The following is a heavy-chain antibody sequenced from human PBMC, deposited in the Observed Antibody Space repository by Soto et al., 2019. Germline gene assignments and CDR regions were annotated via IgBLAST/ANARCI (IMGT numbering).Heavy chain of an antibody. CDR3: AHRRSVSFYDS. J-gene: IGHJ5*01. V-gene: IGHV2-5*02. CDR1: GFSLTASTVG. Sequence: SGPTLVNPTQTLTLTFTFSGFSLTASTVGVTWIRQPPGKALEWLGIVYWDNDKRYSPSLKSRLTITKDTSKNQVVLTMTNMDPVDTATYYCAHRRSVSFYDSWGQGILVTVSS. CDR2: VYWDNDK. D-gene: IGHD1-26*01.